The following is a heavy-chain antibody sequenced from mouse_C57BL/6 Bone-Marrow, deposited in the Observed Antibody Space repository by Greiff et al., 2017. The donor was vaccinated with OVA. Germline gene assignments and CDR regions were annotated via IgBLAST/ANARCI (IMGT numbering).Heavy chain of an antibody. CDR3: AREPTDY. J-gene: IGHJ4*01. CDR2: IDPSDSYT. Sequence: QVHVKQPGAELVRPGTSVKLSCKASGYTFTSYWMHWVKQRPGQGLEWIGVIDPSDSYTNYNQKFKGKATLTVDTSSSTAYMQLSSLTSEDSAVYYCAREPTDYWGQGTSVTVSS. V-gene: IGHV1-59*01. CDR1: GYTFTSYW.